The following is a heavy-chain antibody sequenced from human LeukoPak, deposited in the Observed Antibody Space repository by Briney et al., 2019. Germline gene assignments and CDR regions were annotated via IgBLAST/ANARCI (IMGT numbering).Heavy chain of an antibody. CDR2: INPNSGGT. D-gene: IGHD1-7*01. Sequence: SSVTDSCKASGYTFTGHHLHWVGPAPGHGLDWMGWINPNSGGTNYAQKFQGRVTMTRDTSISTAYMELSRLRSDDTAVYYCARESITGTYGYCGQGTLVKVSS. CDR1: GYTFTGHH. V-gene: IGHV1-2*02. J-gene: IGHJ4*02. CDR3: ARESITGTYGY.